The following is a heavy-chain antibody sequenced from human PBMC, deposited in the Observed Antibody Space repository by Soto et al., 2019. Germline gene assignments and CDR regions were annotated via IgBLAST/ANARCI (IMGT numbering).Heavy chain of an antibody. V-gene: IGHV4-39*01. J-gene: IGHJ2*01. CDR1: GASMSSSNSY. D-gene: IGHD3-10*01. CDR3: VRHVVAPFVYYYFDL. Sequence: QLHLQESGPGLVKPSETLSLTCTVSGASMSSSNSYWGWVRQPPGKGLEWIGNIFYRGTTYYNPSLKSRVTISVDTSNSQFSLNLSSATAADTAVYYCVRHVVAPFVYYYFDLWGRGTLVTVSS. CDR2: IFYRGTT.